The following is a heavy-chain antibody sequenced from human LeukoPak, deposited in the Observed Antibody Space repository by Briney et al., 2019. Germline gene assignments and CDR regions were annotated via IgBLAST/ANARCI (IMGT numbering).Heavy chain of an antibody. V-gene: IGHV3-11*01. J-gene: IGHJ4*02. Sequence: GGPLRLSCAASGFTFTDSYVTWIRQTPGRGLEWVSYISSGGSTIYYADSVKGRFTISRDNAKNSLFLQMNSLRAEDTAVYYCARRRDYFDYWGQGTLVTVSS. CDR1: GFTFTDSY. CDR2: ISSGGSTI. CDR3: ARRRDYFDY.